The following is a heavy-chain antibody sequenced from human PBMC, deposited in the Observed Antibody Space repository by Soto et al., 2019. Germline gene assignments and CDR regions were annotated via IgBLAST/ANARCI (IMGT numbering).Heavy chain of an antibody. D-gene: IGHD3-16*01. CDR3: ARGPGPLGPYYYYYMDV. J-gene: IGHJ6*03. CDR1: GYTFTSYD. Sequence: GASVKVSCTASGYTFTSYDINWVRQATGQGLEWMGWMNPNSGNTGYAQKFQGRVTMTRNTSISTAYMELSSLRSEDTAVYYCARGPGPLGPYYYYYMDVWGKGTTVTVSS. V-gene: IGHV1-8*01. CDR2: MNPNSGNT.